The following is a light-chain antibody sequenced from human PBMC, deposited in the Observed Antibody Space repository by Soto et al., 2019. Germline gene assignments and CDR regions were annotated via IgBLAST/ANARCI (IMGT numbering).Light chain of an antibody. V-gene: IGKV1-39*01. CDR1: QSVSSY. J-gene: IGKJ1*01. CDR3: QQSYSTPPWT. CDR2: AAS. Sequence: DIQMTQSPSSLSASAGDRVTITCRASQSVSSYLNWYQQKPGKAPKLLIYAASSLQSGVPSRFSGSGSGTDFTLTISSLQPEDFATYYCQQSYSTPPWTFGQGTKVDI.